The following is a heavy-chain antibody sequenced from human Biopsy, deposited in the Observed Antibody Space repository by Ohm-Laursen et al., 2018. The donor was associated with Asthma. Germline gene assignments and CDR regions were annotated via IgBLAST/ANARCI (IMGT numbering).Heavy chain of an antibody. CDR2: RSFDESNE. Sequence: SLRLSCAATGFAFSIGSKYWARQAPGQGKELVGVRSFDESNEDYADSVKGRFTISRDNSTNTLFLEMISLGSEDTAVYYCAKELFPGWDLRRGPDSWGQGTLVTVSS. V-gene: IGHV3-30*18. D-gene: IGHD1-26*01. CDR1: GFAFSIGS. CDR3: AKELFPGWDLRRGPDS. J-gene: IGHJ4*02.